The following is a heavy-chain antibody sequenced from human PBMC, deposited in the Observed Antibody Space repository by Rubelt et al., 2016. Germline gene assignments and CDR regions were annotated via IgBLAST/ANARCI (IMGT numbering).Heavy chain of an antibody. D-gene: IGHD6-13*01. CDR3: ARGRRGSSSWLGRDYYGMDV. Sequence: QVQLQQWGAGLLKPSETLSLTCAVYGGSFSGYYWSWISQPPGKGLEWIGEINHSGSNHYNPSLKSRVTIAVDTAKNQFSLKLSVVTAADTAVYYCARGRRGSSSWLGRDYYGMDVWGQGTTVTVSS. CDR1: GGSFSGYY. CDR2: INHSGSN. V-gene: IGHV4-34*01. J-gene: IGHJ6*02.